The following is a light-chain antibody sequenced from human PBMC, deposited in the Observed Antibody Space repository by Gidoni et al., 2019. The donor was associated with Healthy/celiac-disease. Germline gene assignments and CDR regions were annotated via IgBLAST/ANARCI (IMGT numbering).Light chain of an antibody. CDR2: GAS. J-gene: IGKJ4*01. Sequence: EIVMTQSPATLSGSPGERATLSCRASQSVRSNLAWYQQKPGQAPRPLIYGASTRATGIPARFSGSGSGTEFTLTISSMQSEDFAVYYCQQYNNWHLTFGGGTKVEIK. CDR3: QQYNNWHLT. CDR1: QSVRSN. V-gene: IGKV3-15*01.